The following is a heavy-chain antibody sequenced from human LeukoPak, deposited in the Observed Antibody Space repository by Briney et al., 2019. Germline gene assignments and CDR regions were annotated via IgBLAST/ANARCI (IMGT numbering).Heavy chain of an antibody. Sequence: GGSLRLSCAASGSSGTTNYMSWIRQAPGKGLEWVSYISTSGSTIYYADSVKGRFTISRDNAQNSVYLQMNSLRAEDTAVYYCAKTSVTFFDYWGQGTLVTVSS. D-gene: IGHD4-17*01. CDR2: ISTSGSTI. J-gene: IGHJ4*02. CDR1: GSSGTTNY. V-gene: IGHV3-11*01. CDR3: AKTSVTFFDY.